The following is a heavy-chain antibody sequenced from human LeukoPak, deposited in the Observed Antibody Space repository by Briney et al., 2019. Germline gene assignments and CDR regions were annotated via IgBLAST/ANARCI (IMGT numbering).Heavy chain of an antibody. D-gene: IGHD6-19*01. J-gene: IGHJ4*02. CDR3: AYGSGWYGY. V-gene: IGHV4-59*01. Sequence: SETLSLTCTVPGGSISSYYWSWIRQPPGKGLEWIGYIYYSGRTNSNPSLKSRVTISVDTSKNQFSLKLSSVTAADTAVYYWAYGSGWYGYWGQGTLVTVSS. CDR2: IYYSGRT. CDR1: GGSISSYY.